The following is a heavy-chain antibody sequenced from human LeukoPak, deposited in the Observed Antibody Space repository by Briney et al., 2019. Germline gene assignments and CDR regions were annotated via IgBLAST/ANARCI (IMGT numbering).Heavy chain of an antibody. CDR3: ASGYSGSYSPDAFDI. D-gene: IGHD1-26*01. Sequence: SETLSLTCTVSGGSISSGGYYWSWIRQHPGKGLEWIGYIYYSGSTYYNPSLKSRVTISVDTSKNQFSLKLSSVTAADTAVYYCASGYSGSYSPDAFDIWGQGTMVTVSS. CDR2: IYYSGST. J-gene: IGHJ3*02. CDR1: GGSISSGGYY. V-gene: IGHV4-31*03.